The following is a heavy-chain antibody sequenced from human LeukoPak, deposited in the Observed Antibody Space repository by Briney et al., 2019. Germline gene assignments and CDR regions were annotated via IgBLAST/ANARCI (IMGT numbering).Heavy chain of an antibody. CDR3: ARCTYGFWSGYYTIYDY. V-gene: IGHV1-18*01. Sequence: VGSVKVSSEASLYTFTRNGTSWVRPAPGQGLEWMGWISAFKVKTNYPQKLQGRVTMPTDTSTSTAYIERRTLRPDDPAVYYLARCTYGFWSGYYTIYDYWGQGTLVTVSS. CDR1: LYTFTRNG. D-gene: IGHD3-3*01. CDR2: ISAFKVKT. J-gene: IGHJ4*02.